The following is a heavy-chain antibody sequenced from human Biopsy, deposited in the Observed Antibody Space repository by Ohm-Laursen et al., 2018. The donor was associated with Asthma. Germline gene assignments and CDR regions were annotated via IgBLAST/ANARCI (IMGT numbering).Heavy chain of an antibody. CDR1: GFTFGSYG. D-gene: IGHD3-10*01. CDR3: GRERSYMVDY. CDR2: IWFDGSNK. J-gene: IGHJ4*02. V-gene: IGHV3-33*01. Sequence: SLRLSCTASGFTFGSYGLHWVRQAPGKGLEWVADIWFDGSNKHYADLVKGRFTISRDNSKNTLYLQMNSLRAEDTALYYCGRERSYMVDYWGQGTLVIVSS.